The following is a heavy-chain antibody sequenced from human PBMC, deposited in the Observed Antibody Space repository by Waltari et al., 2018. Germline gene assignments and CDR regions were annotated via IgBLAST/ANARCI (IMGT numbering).Heavy chain of an antibody. CDR2: RKGEGGEK. Sequence: EVQLVESGGSLVQPGGSLRLSCAASGFTFNSYWIYWIRQAPGKGLEWGADRKGEGGEKYYVDSVKGRFTISRDNAKNSLYLEMNSLRAEDTAVYFCARGSNGAFDYWGQGTLVTVSS. J-gene: IGHJ4*02. CDR3: ARGSNGAFDY. CDR1: GFTFNSYW. D-gene: IGHD3-10*01. V-gene: IGHV3-7*04.